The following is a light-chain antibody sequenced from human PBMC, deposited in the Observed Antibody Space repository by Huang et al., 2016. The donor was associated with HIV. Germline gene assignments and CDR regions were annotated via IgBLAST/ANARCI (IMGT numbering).Light chain of an antibody. Sequence: ELVLTQSPGTLSLSPGERGTLSCRASQSLSSSYLAWYQQSPGQAPRLLIYGASSRADGIPDRFSGSGSGTDFTLTISRVGPEDSAVYYCQQYFTSPRTFGQGTKVEI. J-gene: IGKJ1*01. CDR2: GAS. CDR1: QSLSSSY. CDR3: QQYFTSPRT. V-gene: IGKV3-20*01.